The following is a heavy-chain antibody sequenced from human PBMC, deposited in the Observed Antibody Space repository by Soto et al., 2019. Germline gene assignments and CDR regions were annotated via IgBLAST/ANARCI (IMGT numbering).Heavy chain of an antibody. Sequence: QVQLQESGPGLVKPSQTLSLTCTVSGGSISSGDYYWSWIRQPPGKGLEWIGYIYYSGSTYYNPSMQTRINISVATSKNQLSLKPRSGTAAATAVYYCARGTDSISMRGGDDAFDIWGQGTMVTVSS. CDR3: ARGTDSISMRGGDDAFDI. CDR1: GGSISSGDYY. CDR2: IYYSGST. V-gene: IGHV4-30-4*01. D-gene: IGHD3-22*01. J-gene: IGHJ3*02.